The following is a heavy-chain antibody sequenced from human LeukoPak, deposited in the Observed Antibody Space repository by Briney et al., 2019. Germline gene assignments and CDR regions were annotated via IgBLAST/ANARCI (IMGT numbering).Heavy chain of an antibody. Sequence: GGSLRLSCAASGFTFSDYYMSWVRQAPGKGLEWVSAISGSGGSTYYADSVKGRFTISRDNSKNTLYLQMNSLRAEDTAVYYCAHMTTVTNFDFWGQGTLVTVST. CDR2: ISGSGGST. J-gene: IGHJ4*02. D-gene: IGHD4-11*01. CDR3: AHMTTVTNFDF. V-gene: IGHV3-23*01. CDR1: GFTFSDYY.